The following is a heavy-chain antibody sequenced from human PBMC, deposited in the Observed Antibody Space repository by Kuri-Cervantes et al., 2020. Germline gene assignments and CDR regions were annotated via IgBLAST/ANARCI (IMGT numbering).Heavy chain of an antibody. V-gene: IGHV4-4*07. CDR3: ARGRDSGWYGFGPAPDAFDI. CDR2: ISTGGNT. J-gene: IGHJ3*02. Sequence: SETLSLTCTVSGGSISSYYWSWIRQPAGKGLEWIGRISTGGNTNYNPSLKSRVTLSLDTSKNQFSLKLSSVTAADTAFYYCARGRDSGWYGFGPAPDAFDIWGQGTMVTVS. CDR1: GGSISSYY. D-gene: IGHD6-19*01.